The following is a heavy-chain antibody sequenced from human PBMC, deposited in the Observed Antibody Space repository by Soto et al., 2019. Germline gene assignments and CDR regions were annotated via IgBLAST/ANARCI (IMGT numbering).Heavy chain of an antibody. J-gene: IGHJ6*02. Sequence: GGSLRLSCTASGFTFGDYAMSWFRQAPGKGLEWVGFIRSKAYGGTTEYAASVKGRFTISRDDSKSIAYLQMNSLKTEDTAVYYCTRAVVPAAIFYYYYYGMDVWGQGTTVTVSS. V-gene: IGHV3-49*03. CDR2: IRSKAYGGTT. CDR1: GFTFGDYA. D-gene: IGHD2-2*01. CDR3: TRAVVPAAIFYYYYYGMDV.